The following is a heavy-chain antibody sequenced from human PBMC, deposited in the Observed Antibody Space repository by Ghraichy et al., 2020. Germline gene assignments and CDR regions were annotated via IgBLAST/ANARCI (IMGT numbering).Heavy chain of an antibody. D-gene: IGHD6-13*01. V-gene: IGHV3-48*01. CDR3: ARLPLPRRAAVGDWYFDL. CDR1: GFSFSDYS. J-gene: IGHJ2*01. CDR2: FPGSSITI. Sequence: GGSLRLSCEGSGFSFSDYSMIWVPLIQRKAREGVSYFPGSSITIFYTDSVKGRFTISRDNAKNSLYLQMNSLRAEDTAVYYCARLPLPRRAAVGDWYFDLWGRGTLVTVSS.